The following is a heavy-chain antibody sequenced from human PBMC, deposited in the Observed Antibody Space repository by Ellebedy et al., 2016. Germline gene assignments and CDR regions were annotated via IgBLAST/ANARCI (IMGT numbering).Heavy chain of an antibody. CDR2: INPNSGGT. V-gene: IGHV1-2*02. CDR1: GYTFTGYY. D-gene: IGHD2-21*01. Sequence: ASVKVSCXASGYTFTGYYMHWVRQAPGQGLEWMGWINPNSGGTNYAQKLQGRVTMTTDTSTSTAYMELRSLRSDDTAVYYCARDSAGGEGWFDPWGQGTLVTVSS. J-gene: IGHJ5*02. CDR3: ARDSAGGEGWFDP.